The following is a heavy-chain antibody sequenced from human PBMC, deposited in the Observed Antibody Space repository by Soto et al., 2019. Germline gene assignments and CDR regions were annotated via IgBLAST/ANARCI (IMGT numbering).Heavy chain of an antibody. D-gene: IGHD6-13*01. CDR3: AKDAAMVSSTFNYFDY. CDR1: GFFFSSYA. Sequence: PGGSLRLSCAASGFFFSSYAMSWVRQAPGKGLEWVSGIGGSGGYKSYAGSVKGRFTISRDNSKNTLYLQMESLGAEDTAVYYCAKDAAMVSSTFNYFDYCGQGTLVTVSS. V-gene: IGHV3-23*01. J-gene: IGHJ4*02. CDR2: IGGSGGYK.